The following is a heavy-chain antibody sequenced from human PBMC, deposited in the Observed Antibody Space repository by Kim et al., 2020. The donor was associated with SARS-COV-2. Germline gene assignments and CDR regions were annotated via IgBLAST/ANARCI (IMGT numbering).Heavy chain of an antibody. CDR3: ARANQEFDSWTTFFDN. CDR1: GYSFTDYH. J-gene: IGHJ4*02. CDR2: IKVANGNT. D-gene: IGHD3-3*01. V-gene: IGHV1-3*01. Sequence: ASVKVSCEASGYSFTDYHIHWVRQAPGQRLEWMGWIKVANGNTKYSETFRGRVTITTDTSASTAYMELSTLRSADTAVYYCARANQEFDSWTTFFDNWGQGTLVTVSS.